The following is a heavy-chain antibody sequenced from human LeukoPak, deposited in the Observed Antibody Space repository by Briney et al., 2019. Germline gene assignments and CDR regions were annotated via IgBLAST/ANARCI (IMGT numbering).Heavy chain of an antibody. J-gene: IGHJ4*02. CDR3: ARRLYSSSWSSFDY. Sequence: GGSLRLSCEASGFTVSSNYMSWVRQAPGKGLEWVSVIYSGGSTYYADSVKGRFTISRDNSKNTLYLQMNSLRAEDTAVYYCARRLYSSSWSSFDYWGQGTLVTVSS. D-gene: IGHD6-13*01. CDR1: GFTVSSNY. CDR2: IYSGGST. V-gene: IGHV3-53*01.